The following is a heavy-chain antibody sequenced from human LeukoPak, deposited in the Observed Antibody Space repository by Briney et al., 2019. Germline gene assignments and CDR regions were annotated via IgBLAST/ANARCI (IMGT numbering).Heavy chain of an antibody. D-gene: IGHD1-26*01. CDR1: GFTFSSSG. CDR3: ARVRQSGSPLDY. Sequence: PGGSLRLSCAASGFTFSSSGMSWVRQAPGKGLEWVANIKGDGSEKYYVDSVKGRFTISRDNAKNSLYLQMNSLRAEDTAVYYCARVRQSGSPLDYWGQGTLVTVSS. V-gene: IGHV3-7*05. J-gene: IGHJ4*02. CDR2: IKGDGSEK.